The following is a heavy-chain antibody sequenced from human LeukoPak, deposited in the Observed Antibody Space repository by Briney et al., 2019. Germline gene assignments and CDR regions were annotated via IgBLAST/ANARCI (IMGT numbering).Heavy chain of an antibody. CDR2: IYWDDDK. Sequence: SGLTLVKPTQTLTLTCTFSGFSLSTSGVGVGWIRQPPGKALEWLALIYWDDDKRYSPSLKSRLTITQDTSKTQVVLTMTNMDPVDTATYYYAHRRHSNHQLVYWGQGTLVTVSS. J-gene: IGHJ4*02. V-gene: IGHV2-5*02. CDR3: AHRRHSNHQLVY. CDR1: GFSLSTSGVG.